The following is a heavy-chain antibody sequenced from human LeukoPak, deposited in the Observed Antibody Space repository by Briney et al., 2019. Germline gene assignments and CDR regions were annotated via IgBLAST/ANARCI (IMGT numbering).Heavy chain of an antibody. CDR3: ARDTDIPAAPPVAFDI. Sequence: GASVKVSCKASGYTFTGYYMHWVRQAPGQGLEWMGWINPNSGGTNYAQKFQGRVTMTRDTSISTAYMELSRLRSDDTAVYYCARDTDIPAAPPVAFDIWGQGTMVTVSS. D-gene: IGHD2-2*01. J-gene: IGHJ3*02. V-gene: IGHV1-2*02. CDR1: GYTFTGYY. CDR2: INPNSGGT.